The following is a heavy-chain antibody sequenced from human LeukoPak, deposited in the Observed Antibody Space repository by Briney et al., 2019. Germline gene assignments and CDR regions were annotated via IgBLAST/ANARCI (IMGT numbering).Heavy chain of an antibody. D-gene: IGHD3-10*01. V-gene: IGHV3-30-3*01. CDR3: ARSRDFDY. CDR2: ISYDGSNR. J-gene: IGHJ4*02. Sequence: GGSLRLSCAASGFTFSSYAMHWVRQAPGKGLEWVAVISYDGSNRYYADSVKGRFTISRDNSKNTLYLQMNSLRAEDTAVYYCARSRDFDYWGQGTLVTVSS. CDR1: GFTFSSYA.